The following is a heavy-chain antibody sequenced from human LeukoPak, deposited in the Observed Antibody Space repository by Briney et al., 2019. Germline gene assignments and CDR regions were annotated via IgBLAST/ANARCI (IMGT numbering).Heavy chain of an antibody. Sequence: KPSETLSLTCAVYGGSFSGYYWSWIRQPPGKGLEWIGEINHSGSTNYNPSLKSRVTISVDTSKNQFSLKLSSVTAADTAVYYCAGSMIVVVTGNGFDYWGQGTLVTVSS. V-gene: IGHV4-34*01. CDR3: AGSMIVVVTGNGFDY. J-gene: IGHJ4*02. CDR1: GGSFSGYY. CDR2: INHSGST. D-gene: IGHD3-22*01.